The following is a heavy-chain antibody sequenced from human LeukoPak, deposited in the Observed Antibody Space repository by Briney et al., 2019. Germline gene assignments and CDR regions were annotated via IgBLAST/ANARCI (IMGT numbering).Heavy chain of an antibody. J-gene: IGHJ5*02. CDR2: INPNSGGT. CDR1: GYTFTGYY. CDR3: ARDLGYWFDP. V-gene: IGHV1-2*02. Sequence: ASVKVSCKASGYTFTGYYMHRVRQAPGQGLEWMGWINPNSGGTNYAQKFQGRVTMTRDTSTSTVYMELSSLRSEDTAVYYCARDLGYWFDPWGQGTLVTVSS. D-gene: IGHD3-10*01.